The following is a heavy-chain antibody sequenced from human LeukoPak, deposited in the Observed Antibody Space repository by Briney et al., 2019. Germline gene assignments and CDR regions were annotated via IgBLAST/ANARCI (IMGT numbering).Heavy chain of an antibody. CDR2: INPNSGGT. CDR1: GYTFTAFY. J-gene: IGHJ3*02. D-gene: IGHD3-22*01. V-gene: IGHV1-2*06. Sequence: APVKVSCRASGYTFTAFYMDWVRQAPGQGLEWMGRINPNSGGTAYAQKFQGRVTMTGDTSIRSVYMELSSLRSDDTAVYYCARSITMIADGFDIWGQGTMVTVSS. CDR3: ARSITMIADGFDI.